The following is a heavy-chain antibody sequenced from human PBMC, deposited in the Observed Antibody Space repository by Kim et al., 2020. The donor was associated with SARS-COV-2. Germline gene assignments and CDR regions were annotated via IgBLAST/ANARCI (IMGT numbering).Heavy chain of an antibody. Sequence: GGSLRLSCAASGFTFSSYSMNWVRQAPGKGLEWVSSISSSSSYIYYADSVKGGFTISRDNAKNSLYLQMNSVGAEDTAVYYCASLYSSGWRNANYYYRMGVWGQRTTVTVSS. D-gene: IGHD6-19*01. J-gene: IGHJ6*01. CDR1: GFTFSSYS. CDR2: ISSSSSYI. V-gene: IGHV3-21*01. CDR3: ASLYSSGWRNANYYYRMGV.